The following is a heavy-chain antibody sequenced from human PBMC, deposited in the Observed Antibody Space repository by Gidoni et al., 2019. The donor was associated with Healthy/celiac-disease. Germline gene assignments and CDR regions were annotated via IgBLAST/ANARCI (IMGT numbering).Heavy chain of an antibody. J-gene: IGHJ6*03. CDR3: TREWEISWERNYYYMDV. D-gene: IGHD1-26*01. CDR2: IRSKAYGGTT. CDR1: GFTFGDYA. Sequence: EVQLVESGGGLVQPGRSLRLSCTASGFTFGDYAMSWVRQAPGKGLEWVGFIRSKAYGGTTEYAASVKGRFTISRDDSKSIAYLQMNSLKTEDTAVYYCTREWEISWERNYYYMDVWGKGTTVTVSS. V-gene: IGHV3-49*04.